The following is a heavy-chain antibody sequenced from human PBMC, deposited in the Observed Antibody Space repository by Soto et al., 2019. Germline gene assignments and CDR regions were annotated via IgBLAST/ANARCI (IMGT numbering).Heavy chain of an antibody. CDR2: IYPGDSDT. CDR1: GYSFTSYW. J-gene: IGHJ4*02. CDR3: ARRREVFDSSGYIFDY. V-gene: IGHV5-51*01. D-gene: IGHD3-22*01. Sequence: PGESLKISCKGSGYSFTSYWIGWVRQMPGKGLEWMGIIYPGDSDTRYSPSFQGQVTISADKSISTAYLQWSSLKASDTAMYYCARRREVFDSSGYIFDYWGQGTLVTVSS.